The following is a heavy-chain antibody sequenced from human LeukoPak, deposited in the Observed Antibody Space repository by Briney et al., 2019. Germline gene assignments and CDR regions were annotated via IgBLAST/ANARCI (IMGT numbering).Heavy chain of an antibody. V-gene: IGHV3-23*01. Sequence: PGGSLRLSCAASGFTFSSYGMSWVRQAPGKGLEWVAGITANSAGRYYADSVQGRFTISRDNSKSTVYLQVNSLRAEDTALYYCARDDGWIQFNFWGQGTLVTVSS. CDR3: ARDDGWIQFNF. D-gene: IGHD5-18*01. CDR1: GFTFSSYG. CDR2: ITANSAGR. J-gene: IGHJ4*02.